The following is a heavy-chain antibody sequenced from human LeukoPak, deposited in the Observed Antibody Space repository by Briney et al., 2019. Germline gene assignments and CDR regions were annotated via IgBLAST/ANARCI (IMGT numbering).Heavy chain of an antibody. CDR2: STGTGYST. D-gene: IGHD4-11*01. CDR3: ARPRYSNYLYNWFDP. CDR1: EFTFSNYA. V-gene: IGHV3-23*01. Sequence: GGSLRLSCAASEFTFSNYAMSWVRQAPGKGLEWVSGSTGTGYSTYYADSVKGRFTISRDNSKNTLYLQMNSLRAEDTAVYYCARPRYSNYLYNWFDPWGQGTLVTVSS. J-gene: IGHJ5*02.